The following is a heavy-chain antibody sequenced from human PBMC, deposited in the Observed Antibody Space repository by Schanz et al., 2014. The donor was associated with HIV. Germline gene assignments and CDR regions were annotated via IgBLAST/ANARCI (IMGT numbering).Heavy chain of an antibody. Sequence: QVQLVESGGGVVQPGRSLRLSCAASGITFSSSGMHWVRQAPGKGLEGVAAMWYDESHKGYADSVKGRFTISRDNSKNTLYLEMNSLRPEDTAVYYCARDGLSSRGWFDPWGQGTLVTVSS. CDR1: GITFSSSG. CDR2: MWYDESHK. J-gene: IGHJ5*02. D-gene: IGHD1-26*01. CDR3: ARDGLSSRGWFDP. V-gene: IGHV3-33*01.